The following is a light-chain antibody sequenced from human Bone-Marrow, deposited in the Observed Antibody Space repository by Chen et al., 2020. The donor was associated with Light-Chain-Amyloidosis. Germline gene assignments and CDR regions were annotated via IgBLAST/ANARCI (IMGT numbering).Light chain of an antibody. V-gene: IGLV3-21*02. Sequence: SYVLTQPSSVSVAPGQTATIACGGNNIESTSVHWYQQTPGQAPLMDVYDDSDRPSGIPERLSGSNAGNTATQTISRVEAGDEADYYCQVWHRSSDRPVFGGGTKLTVL. J-gene: IGLJ3*02. CDR2: DDS. CDR3: QVWHRSSDRPV. CDR1: NIESTS.